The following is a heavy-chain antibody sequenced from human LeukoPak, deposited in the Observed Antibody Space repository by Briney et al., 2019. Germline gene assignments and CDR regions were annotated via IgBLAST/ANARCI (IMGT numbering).Heavy chain of an antibody. D-gene: IGHD6-19*01. CDR2: ISGGGSTT. Sequence: GGSLRLSCVVSGFTFSNYAMSWVRQAPGKGLEWVSVISGGGSTTYYADSVKGRFTISRDNSKNTLYLQMNSLRAEDTAVYYCAKDPRWLVPGHDYWGQGTLVTVSS. V-gene: IGHV3-23*01. CDR1: GFTFSNYA. J-gene: IGHJ4*02. CDR3: AKDPRWLVPGHDY.